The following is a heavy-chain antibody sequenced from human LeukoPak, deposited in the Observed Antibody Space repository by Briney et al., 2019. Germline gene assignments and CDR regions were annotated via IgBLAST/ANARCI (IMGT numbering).Heavy chain of an antibody. CDR2: TRNKANSYTT. CDR3: ARATYYYDSSGYLYYMDV. J-gene: IGHJ6*03. D-gene: IGHD3-22*01. Sequence: GGSLRLSCAASGFTFSDHYMDWVRQAPGKGLEWVGRTRNKANSYTTEYAGSVKGRFTISRDDSKNSLYLQMNSLKTEDTAVYYCARATYYYDSSGYLYYMDVWGKGTTVTVSS. V-gene: IGHV3-72*01. CDR1: GFTFSDHY.